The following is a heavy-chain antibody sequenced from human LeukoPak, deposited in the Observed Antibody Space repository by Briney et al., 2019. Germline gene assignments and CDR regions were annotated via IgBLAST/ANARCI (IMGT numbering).Heavy chain of an antibody. CDR2: IYYSGST. V-gene: IGHV4-39*07. J-gene: IGHJ4*02. D-gene: IGHD5-12*01. CDR1: DASISSSSYY. Sequence: SETLSLTCTVSDASISSSSYYWGWIRQPPGKGLEWIGSIYYSGSTYYNPSLKSRVTISVDTSKNQFSLKLSSVTAADTAVYYCAREGVDRPNAGYFDYWGQGTLVTVSS. CDR3: AREGVDRPNAGYFDY.